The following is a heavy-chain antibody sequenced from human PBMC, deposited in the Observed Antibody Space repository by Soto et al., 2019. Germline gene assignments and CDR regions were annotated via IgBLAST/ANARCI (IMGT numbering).Heavy chain of an antibody. CDR3: AKDSKWVLLRVYYYYYGMHV. CDR2: ISSSGSTT. V-gene: IGHV3-11*04. J-gene: IGHJ6*02. D-gene: IGHD1-26*01. Sequence: PGGSLRLSCAASGFTFGDYYMSWIRQAPGKGLEWVSYISSSGSTTYYVDSVEGRFTISRDNSKNTLYLQMNSLRAEDTAVYYCAKDSKWVLLRVYYYYYGMHVWGQGIMVTGSS. CDR1: GFTFGDYY.